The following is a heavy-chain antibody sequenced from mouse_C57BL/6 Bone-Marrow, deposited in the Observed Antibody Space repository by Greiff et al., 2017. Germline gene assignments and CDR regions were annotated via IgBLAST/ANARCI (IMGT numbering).Heavy chain of an antibody. J-gene: IGHJ4*01. V-gene: IGHV5-4*01. D-gene: IGHD2-3*01. CDR3: ARDGYYDDYHAMDY. Sequence: EVNVVESGGGLVKPGGSLKLSCAASGFTFSSYAMSWVRQTPEKRLEWVATISDGGSYTYYPDNVKGRFTISRDNAKNNLYLQMSHLKSEDTAMYYCARDGYYDDYHAMDYWGQGTSVTVSS. CDR1: GFTFSSYA. CDR2: ISDGGSYT.